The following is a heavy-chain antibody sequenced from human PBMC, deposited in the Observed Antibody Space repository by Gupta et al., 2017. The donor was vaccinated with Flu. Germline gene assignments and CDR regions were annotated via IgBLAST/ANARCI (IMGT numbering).Heavy chain of an antibody. Sequence: SYTSTIYYADSVKGRFTISRDNAKDSLYLQMNNLRAEDTAVYYCARVEARRLNFFDSCGQGTLVTVSS. D-gene: IGHD6-6*01. CDR2: SYTSTI. V-gene: IGHV3-48*01. CDR3: ARVEARRLNFFDS. J-gene: IGHJ4*02.